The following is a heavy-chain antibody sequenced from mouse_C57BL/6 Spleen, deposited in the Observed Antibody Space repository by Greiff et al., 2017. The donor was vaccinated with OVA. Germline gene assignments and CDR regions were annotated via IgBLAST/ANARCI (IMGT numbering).Heavy chain of an antibody. CDR2: ISSGSSTI. V-gene: IGHV5-17*01. CDR3: ARYDGYPDY. Sequence: EVQLQESGGGLVKPGGSLKLSCAASGFTFSDYGMHWVRQAPEKGLEWVAYISSGSSTIYYADTVKGRFTISRDNAKNTLFLQMTSLRSEDTAMYYCARYDGYPDYWGQGTTLTVSS. J-gene: IGHJ2*01. D-gene: IGHD2-3*01. CDR1: GFTFSDYG.